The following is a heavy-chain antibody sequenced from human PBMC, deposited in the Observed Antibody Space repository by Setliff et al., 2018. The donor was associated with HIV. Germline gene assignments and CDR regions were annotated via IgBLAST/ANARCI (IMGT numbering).Heavy chain of an antibody. Sequence: PSETLSLTCSVSGGSISGHYWSWIRQSPGKGLQWIGTIHYSGSNVYSPSFKSRVSMSIDTSNDQFSLNLSPVTVADTAVYYCASGRAMNWFDPWGQGTLVTVSS. V-gene: IGHV4-59*08. CDR1: GGSISGHY. D-gene: IGHD2-2*01. J-gene: IGHJ5*02. CDR3: ASGRAMNWFDP. CDR2: IHYSGSN.